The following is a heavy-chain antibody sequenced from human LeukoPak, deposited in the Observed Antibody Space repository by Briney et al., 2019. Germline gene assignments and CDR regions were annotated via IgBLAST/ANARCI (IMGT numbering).Heavy chain of an antibody. Sequence: GGSLRLSCAASGFTFSSYWMSWVRQAPGEGLEWVANIKEDGSEKYYVDSVKGRFTISRENAKNSLYLQMNSLRAEDTAVYYCATLWTYYYDSSGSLDYWGQGTLVTVSS. CDR2: IKEDGSEK. V-gene: IGHV3-7*01. CDR3: ATLWTYYYDSSGSLDY. J-gene: IGHJ4*02. CDR1: GFTFSSYW. D-gene: IGHD3-22*01.